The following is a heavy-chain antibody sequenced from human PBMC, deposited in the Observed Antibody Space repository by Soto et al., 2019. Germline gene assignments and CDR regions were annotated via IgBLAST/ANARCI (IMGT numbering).Heavy chain of an antibody. CDR2: IYATGAT. Sequence: PSETLSLTCTVSGASISGFYWSWIRKSAGKGLEWIGRIYATGATDYNPSLKSRVMMSVDTSKKQFSLKLRSVTAADTAVYYCVRDGTKTLRDWFDPWGQGISVTVSS. D-gene: IGHD1-1*01. CDR3: VRDGTKTLRDWFDP. CDR1: GASISGFY. J-gene: IGHJ5*02. V-gene: IGHV4-4*07.